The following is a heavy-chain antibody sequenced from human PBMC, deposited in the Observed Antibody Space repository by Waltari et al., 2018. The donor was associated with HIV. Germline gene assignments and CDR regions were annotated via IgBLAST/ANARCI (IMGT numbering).Heavy chain of an antibody. CDR2: IRYDGSKK. CDR1: RFTCSSCD. CDR3: ATNIVVAATGTFDY. Sequence: QVQLGESGGGVVDPGGSLRLCCAAARFTCSSCDTHWVHQAHGKGLEWVTFIRYDGSKKHYADSVKGRFTISRDNSDNTLYLEMNSLRTEDTAVYYCATNIVVAATGTFDYWGQGTRVIVTP. V-gene: IGHV3-30*02. J-gene: IGHJ4*02. D-gene: IGHD2-15*01.